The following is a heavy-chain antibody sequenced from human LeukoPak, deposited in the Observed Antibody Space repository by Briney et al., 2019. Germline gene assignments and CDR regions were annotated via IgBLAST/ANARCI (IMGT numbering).Heavy chain of an antibody. V-gene: IGHV4-4*02. CDR2: IYHSGST. D-gene: IGHD4-11*01. Sequence: PSETLSLTCAVSGGSISSSNWWSWVRQPPGKGLEWIGEIYHSGSTNYNPSLKSRVTISVDKSKNQFSLKLSSVTAADTAVYYCAGEPKVKYYYGMDVWGQGTTVTVSS. CDR3: AGEPKVKYYYGMDV. CDR1: GGSISSSNW. J-gene: IGHJ6*02.